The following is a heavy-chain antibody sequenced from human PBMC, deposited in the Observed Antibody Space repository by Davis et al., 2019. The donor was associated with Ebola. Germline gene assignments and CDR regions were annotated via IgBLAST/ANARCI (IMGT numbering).Heavy chain of an antibody. Sequence: TLSLTCTVSGGSISSGGYSWSWIRQHPGKGLEWIGYIYYSGSTYYSPSLESRVTISVDTSKNQFSLKLSSVTAADTAIYYCARDIKTWGQGTLVTVSS. CDR2: IYYSGST. CDR3: ARDIKT. J-gene: IGHJ5*02. CDR1: GGSISSGGYS. V-gene: IGHV4-31*03.